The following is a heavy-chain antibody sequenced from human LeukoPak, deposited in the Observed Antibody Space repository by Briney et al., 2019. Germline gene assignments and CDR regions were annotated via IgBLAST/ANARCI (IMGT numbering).Heavy chain of an antibody. V-gene: IGHV4-59*12. D-gene: IGHD6-13*01. CDR3: ARTLKSGGAAGTFWPTYYYYYYMDV. J-gene: IGHJ6*03. CDR1: GGSISSYY. CDR2: IYYSGST. Sequence: SETLSLTCTVSGGSISSYYWSWIRQPPGKGLEWIGYIYYSGSTNYNPSLKSRVTISVDTSKNQFSLKLSSVTAADTAVYYCARTLKSGGAAGTFWPTYYYYYYMDVWGKGTTVTVSS.